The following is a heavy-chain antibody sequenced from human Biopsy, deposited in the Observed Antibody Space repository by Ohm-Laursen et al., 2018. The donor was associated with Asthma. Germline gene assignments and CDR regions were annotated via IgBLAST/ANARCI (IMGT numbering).Heavy chain of an antibody. CDR3: ARVPHYDILTGFTLRYYYGMDV. CDR2: IYYSGST. V-gene: IGHV4-31*11. J-gene: IGHJ6*02. Sequence: TLSLTCAVSGGSISSSNWWSWIRQHPGKGLEWIGYIYYSGSTYYNPSLKSRVTISVDTSKNQFSLKLSSVTAADTAVYYCARVPHYDILTGFTLRYYYGMDVWGQGTTVTVSS. D-gene: IGHD3-9*01. CDR1: GGSISSSNW.